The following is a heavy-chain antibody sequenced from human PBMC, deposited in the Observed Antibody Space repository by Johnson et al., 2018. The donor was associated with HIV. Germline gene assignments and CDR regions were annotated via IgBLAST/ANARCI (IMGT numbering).Heavy chain of an antibody. J-gene: IGHJ3*02. CDR3: ARASGEWDAFDI. CDR2: IKSKTGGGTP. D-gene: IGHD3-10*01. CDR1: GFTFINAW. V-gene: IGHV3-15*01. Sequence: VQLVESGGGLVKPGGSLRLSCAASGFTFINAWMSWVRQAPGKGLEWVGRIKSKTGGGTPSYAAPVKGRFTISRDDSKDTVYLQMNSLRAEDMAVYYCARASGEWDAFDIWGQGTVVTVSS.